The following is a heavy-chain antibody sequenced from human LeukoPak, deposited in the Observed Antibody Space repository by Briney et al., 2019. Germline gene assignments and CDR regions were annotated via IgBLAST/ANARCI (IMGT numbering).Heavy chain of an antibody. Sequence: SETLSLTCAVYGGSFSGYYWSWIRQPPGKGLEWIGRIYTTGSTNYNPSLKSRVTISVDTSKNQFSLKLNSLTAADTAVYYCARDYGGNSYAFDIWGQGTMVTVSS. V-gene: IGHV4-59*10. D-gene: IGHD4-23*01. CDR3: ARDYGGNSYAFDI. J-gene: IGHJ3*02. CDR2: IYTTGST. CDR1: GGSFSGYY.